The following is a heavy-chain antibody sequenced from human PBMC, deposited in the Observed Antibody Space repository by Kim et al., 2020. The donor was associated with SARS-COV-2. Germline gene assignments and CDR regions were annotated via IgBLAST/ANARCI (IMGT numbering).Heavy chain of an antibody. D-gene: IGHD4-4*01. CDR3: AKDCLDYPVTTCYYYGMDV. CDR2: ISGSGGST. Sequence: GGSLRLSCAASGFTFSSYAMSWVRQAPGKGLEWVSAISGSGGSTYYADSVKGRFTISRDNSKNTLYLQMNSLRAEDTAVYYCAKDCLDYPVTTCYYYGMDVWGQGTPVTVSS. V-gene: IGHV3-23*01. J-gene: IGHJ6*02. CDR1: GFTFSSYA.